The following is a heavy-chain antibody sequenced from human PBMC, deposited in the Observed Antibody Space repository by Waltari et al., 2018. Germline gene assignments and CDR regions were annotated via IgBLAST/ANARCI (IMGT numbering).Heavy chain of an antibody. V-gene: IGHV3-7*01. Sequence: EVQLVESGGGLVQPGGSLRRACVASGFTFSHYWITWVRQAPGQGLEWVASIKEDGSENHYVDSVKGRFTISRDNAENSVNLQMNSLRAEDTAVYYCTRDPLRRYDYWGQGTLVTVSS. J-gene: IGHJ4*02. CDR1: GFTFSHYW. CDR3: TRDPLRRYDY. D-gene: IGHD3-16*01. CDR2: IKEDGSEN.